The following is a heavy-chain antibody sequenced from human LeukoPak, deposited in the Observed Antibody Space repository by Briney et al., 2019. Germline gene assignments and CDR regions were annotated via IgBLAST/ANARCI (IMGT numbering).Heavy chain of an antibody. Sequence: ASVKVSCKASGYTFTSYDIHWVRQATGQGLEWMGWMNPYSGNTGYAQNFQGRVTMTRDTSMTTAYMELSSLRFEDTAVYYCVRRLETIEFDSWGQGTLVTVSS. CDR2: MNPYSGNT. D-gene: IGHD3-9*01. CDR3: VRRLETIEFDS. J-gene: IGHJ5*01. CDR1: GYTFTSYD. V-gene: IGHV1-8*01.